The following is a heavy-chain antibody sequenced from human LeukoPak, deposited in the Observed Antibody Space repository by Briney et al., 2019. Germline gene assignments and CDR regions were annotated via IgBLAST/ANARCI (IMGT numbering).Heavy chain of an antibody. CDR3: ARRMADYVWGSYRYEGVRRWFDP. CDR2: IYTSGST. V-gene: IGHV4-4*07. D-gene: IGHD3-16*02. J-gene: IGHJ5*02. CDR1: GGSISSYY. Sequence: SETLSLTCTVSGGSISSYYWSWIRQPAGKGLEWIGRIYTSGSTNYNPSLKSRVTMSVDTSKNQFSLKLSSVTAADTAVYYCARRMADYVWGSYRYEGVRRWFDPWGQGTLVTVSS.